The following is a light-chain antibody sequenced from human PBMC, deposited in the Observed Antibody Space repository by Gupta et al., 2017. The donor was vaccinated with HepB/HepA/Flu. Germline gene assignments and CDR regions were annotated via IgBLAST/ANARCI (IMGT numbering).Light chain of an antibody. CDR1: SLRSYY. J-gene: IGLJ3*02. Sequence: SSELTQDTAVSVALGQTVRITCQGDSLRSYYASWYQQKPGQAPVLVIYGKNNRPSGIPDRFSGSSSGNTASLTITGAQSDDEADYSCNSRDSSGNHRGVFGGGTKLTVL. CDR3: NSRDSSGNHRGV. V-gene: IGLV3-19*01. CDR2: GKN.